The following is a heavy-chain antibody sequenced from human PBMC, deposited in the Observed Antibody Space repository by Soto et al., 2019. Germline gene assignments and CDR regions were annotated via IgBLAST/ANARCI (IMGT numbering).Heavy chain of an antibody. Sequence: ASVKVSCQASEYTFTRFYIHWVRQAPGQGKAGMGMITPSEGGTTFAQKFQGRVIMTRDPSTSTVYMELSSLRSEDTAVYYCARDFSTLPTLNYDYYGMDVWGQGTTVTVSS. V-gene: IGHV1-46*01. CDR2: ITPSEGGT. D-gene: IGHD4-4*01. J-gene: IGHJ6*02. CDR1: EYTFTRFY. CDR3: ARDFSTLPTLNYDYYGMDV.